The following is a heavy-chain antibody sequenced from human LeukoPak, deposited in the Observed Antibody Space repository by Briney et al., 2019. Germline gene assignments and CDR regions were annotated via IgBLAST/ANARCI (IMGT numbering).Heavy chain of an antibody. V-gene: IGHV4-39*07. D-gene: IGHD6-13*01. J-gene: IGHJ4*02. CDR2: IYYSGST. Sequence: SETLSLTCTVSGGSISSSSYYWGWIRQPPGKGLEWIGSIYYSGSTYYNPSLKSRVTISVDTSKNQFSLKLSSVAAADTAVYYCARDSSSWGHYFDYWGQGTLVTVSS. CDR3: ARDSSSWGHYFDY. CDR1: GGSISSSSYY.